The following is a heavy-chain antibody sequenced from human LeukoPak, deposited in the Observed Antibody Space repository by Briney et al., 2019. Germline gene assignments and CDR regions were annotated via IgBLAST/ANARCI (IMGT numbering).Heavy chain of an antibody. Sequence: PGGSLRLSCAASGFTFRNYDMHWVRQAPGKGLEWVAVISDGGSDKYYADSVKGRFTISRDNAKNSLYLQMTSLRAEDTAVYYCARRLWYAFDIWGQGTMVTVSS. CDR2: ISDGGSDK. J-gene: IGHJ3*02. CDR1: GFTFRNYD. CDR3: ARRLWYAFDI. V-gene: IGHV3-30*03. D-gene: IGHD3-10*01.